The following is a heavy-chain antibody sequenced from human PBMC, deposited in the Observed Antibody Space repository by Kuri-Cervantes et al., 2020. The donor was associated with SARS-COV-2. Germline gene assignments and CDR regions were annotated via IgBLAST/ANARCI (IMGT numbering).Heavy chain of an antibody. Sequence: GGSLRLSCAASGFTFSSYAMHWVRQAPGKGLEWVSVIYSGGSTYYADSVKGRFTISRDNSKNTLYLQMNSLRAEDTAVYYCASLWFGELFYDYWGQGTLVTVSS. D-gene: IGHD3-10*01. CDR3: ASLWFGELFYDY. V-gene: IGHV3-66*01. CDR2: IYSGGST. CDR1: GFTFSSYA. J-gene: IGHJ4*02.